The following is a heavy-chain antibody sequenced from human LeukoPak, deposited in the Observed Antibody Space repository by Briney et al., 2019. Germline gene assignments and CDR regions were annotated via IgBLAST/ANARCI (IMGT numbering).Heavy chain of an antibody. CDR1: GFNQSDSL. CDR2: VNKEGTEK. Sequence: GGSLSLSCGASGFNQSDSLVPWVRQAPGTGLEWVANVNKEGTEKHFLDSVEGRFTISRANAKKSLYLQMRSLRPEEPAVYFVVNGDWKVESWGQGTLVTVSS. J-gene: IGHJ5*01. V-gene: IGHV3-7*02. CDR3: VNGDWKVES. D-gene: IGHD4-17*01.